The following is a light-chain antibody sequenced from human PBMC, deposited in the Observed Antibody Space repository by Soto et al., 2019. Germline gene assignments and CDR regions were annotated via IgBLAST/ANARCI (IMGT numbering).Light chain of an antibody. V-gene: IGKV3-20*01. CDR2: DAS. J-gene: IGKJ2*01. CDR1: QTVDKNY. Sequence: EIVLTQSPGTLSLSPGERATLSCRASQTVDKNYLAWYQQKPGQAPRLLIYDASNWATGIPDRFSGSGSGTDFTLTISRLEPEDFAVYYCQQCSHSPRTFGQGTRVEIK. CDR3: QQCSHSPRT.